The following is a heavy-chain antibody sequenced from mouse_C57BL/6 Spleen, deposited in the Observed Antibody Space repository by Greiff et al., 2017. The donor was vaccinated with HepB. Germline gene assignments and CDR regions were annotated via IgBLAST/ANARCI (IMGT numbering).Heavy chain of an antibody. Sequence: QVQLKQPGAELVKPGASVKLSCKASGYTFTSYWMQWVKQRPGQGLEWIGEIDPSDSYTNYNQKFKGKATLTVDTSSSTAYMQLSSLTSEDSAVYYCARQDYYGSSSFDYWGQGTTLTVSS. V-gene: IGHV1-50*01. J-gene: IGHJ2*01. CDR2: IDPSDSYT. CDR3: ARQDYYGSSSFDY. D-gene: IGHD1-1*01. CDR1: GYTFTSYW.